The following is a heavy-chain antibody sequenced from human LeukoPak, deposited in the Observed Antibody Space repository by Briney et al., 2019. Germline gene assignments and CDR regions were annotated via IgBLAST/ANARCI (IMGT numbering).Heavy chain of an antibody. D-gene: IGHD6-6*01. CDR1: GFSFSSYG. J-gene: IGHJ4*02. Sequence: GGSLRLSCAASGFSFSSYGMHWVRQAPGKGLEWVAVIWYDGSKKYYADSVKGRFIISRDNSRNTLYLQMNSLRVEDTTVYYCARGTASSSVSFDYWGQGTLVTVSS. CDR2: IWYDGSKK. V-gene: IGHV3-33*01. CDR3: ARGTASSSVSFDY.